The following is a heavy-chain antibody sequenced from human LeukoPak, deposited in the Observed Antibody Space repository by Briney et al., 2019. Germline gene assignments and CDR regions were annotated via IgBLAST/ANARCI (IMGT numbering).Heavy chain of an antibody. J-gene: IGHJ6*03. CDR3: ARGPPRGKYYYMDV. CDR2: IGTASDT. D-gene: IGHD1-1*01. CDR1: GFTFSSFD. Sequence: GGSLRLSCAASGFTFSSFDMHWVRQPTGQGLEWVSTIGTASDTYYPGSVEGRFTLSRDNAKNSLYLQMNSLTAGDTAVYYCARGPPRGKYYYMDVSGNETTLTVSS. V-gene: IGHV3-13*01.